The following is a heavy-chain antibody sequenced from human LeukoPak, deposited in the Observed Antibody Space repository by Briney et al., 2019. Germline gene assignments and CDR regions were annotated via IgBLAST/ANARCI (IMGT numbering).Heavy chain of an antibody. Sequence: GGSLRLSCAASGFSFSSYEMYWVRQAPGKGLEWVSYISSSGSTIYYADSVKGRFTISRDNAKNSLYLQMNSLRAEDTAVYYCARDRYDNSGYHDYWGQGTLVTVSA. V-gene: IGHV3-48*03. CDR2: ISSSGSTI. J-gene: IGHJ4*02. CDR1: GFSFSSYE. D-gene: IGHD3-22*01. CDR3: ARDRYDNSGYHDY.